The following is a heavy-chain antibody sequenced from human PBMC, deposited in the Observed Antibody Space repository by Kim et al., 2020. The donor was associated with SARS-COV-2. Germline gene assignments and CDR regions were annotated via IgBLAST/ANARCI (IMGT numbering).Heavy chain of an antibody. CDR2: IYYSGST. J-gene: IGHJ4*02. V-gene: IGHV4-59*01. D-gene: IGHD1-26*01. Sequence: SETLSLTCTVSGGSISSYYWSWIRQPPGKGLEWIGYIYYSGSTNYNPSLKSRVTISVDTSKNQFSLKLSSVTAADTAVYYCASSPRGGSYYFFTNWGQGTLVTVSS. CDR3: ASSPRGGSYYFFTN. CDR1: GGSISSYY.